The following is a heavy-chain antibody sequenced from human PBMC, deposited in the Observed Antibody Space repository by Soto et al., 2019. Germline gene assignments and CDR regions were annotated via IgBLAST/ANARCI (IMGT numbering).Heavy chain of an antibody. CDR1: GFTFSGSA. V-gene: IGHV3-73*02. CDR2: IRSKANSYAT. Sequence: EVQLVESGGGLVQPGGSLKLSCAASGFTFSGSAMHWLRQASGKGLEWVGRIRSKANSYATAYAASVKGRFTISRDDSKNTAYLQMNSLKTEDTAVYYCTTPSVSGYSSSPDVWGQGTTVTVSS. D-gene: IGHD6-6*01. CDR3: TTPSVSGYSSSPDV. J-gene: IGHJ6*02.